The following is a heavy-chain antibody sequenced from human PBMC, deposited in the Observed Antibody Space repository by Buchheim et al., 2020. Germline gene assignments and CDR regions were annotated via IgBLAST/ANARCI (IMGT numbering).Heavy chain of an antibody. CDR1: GFTFTSSG. V-gene: IGHV3-30*18. J-gene: IGHJ4*02. D-gene: IGHD1-26*01. Sequence: QVQLVEYGGGVVQPGRSLRLSCAASGFTFTSSGMHWGRQAPGKGLEWLAVISSDGSKYYYADSVKGRFTISRDNSMNTMYLEMNRLRAEDTDVYYCAKDLSGSYWSADYWGPGTL. CDR3: AKDLSGSYWSADY. CDR2: ISSDGSKY.